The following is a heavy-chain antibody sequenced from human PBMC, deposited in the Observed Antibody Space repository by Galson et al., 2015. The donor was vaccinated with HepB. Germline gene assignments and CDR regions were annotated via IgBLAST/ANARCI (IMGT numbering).Heavy chain of an antibody. CDR2: IYYSGST. J-gene: IGHJ6*02. CDR1: GGSISSGGYY. D-gene: IGHD3-3*01. Sequence: TLSLTCTVSGGSISSGGYYWSWIRQHPGKGLEWIGYIYYSGSTYYNPSLKSRVTISVDTSKNQFSLKLSSVTAADTAVYYCARDASAIFGVVPSMDVWGQGTTVTVSS. CDR3: ARDASAIFGVVPSMDV. V-gene: IGHV4-31*03.